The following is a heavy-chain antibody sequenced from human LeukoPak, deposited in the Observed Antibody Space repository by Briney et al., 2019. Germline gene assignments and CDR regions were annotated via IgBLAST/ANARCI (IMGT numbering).Heavy chain of an antibody. V-gene: IGHV3-7*03. J-gene: IGHJ4*02. CDR2: IKQDGSEK. D-gene: IGHD5-18*01. Sequence: QPGGSLRLSCAASGFTFSSYWMSWVRQAPGKGLEWVANIKQDGSEKYYVESVKGRFTISRDNAKNSLYLQMNSLRAEDTALYYCAKVVLGYSYGAHFDYWGQGTLVTVSS. CDR1: GFTFSSYW. CDR3: AKVVLGYSYGAHFDY.